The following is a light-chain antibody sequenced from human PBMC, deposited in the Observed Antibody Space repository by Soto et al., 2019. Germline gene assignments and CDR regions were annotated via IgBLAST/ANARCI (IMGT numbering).Light chain of an antibody. V-gene: IGLV2-14*03. J-gene: IGLJ1*01. CDR1: SSDVGGYNY. CDR2: DVS. Sequence: QSVLTQPASVSGSPGQSITISCTGTSSDVGGYNYVSWYQQHPGKAPKLMIYDVSDRPSGVSNRFSASKSGNTASLTISGLQAEDEADDYCCSYTSSSTPWVFGTGTKVTVL. CDR3: CSYTSSSTPWV.